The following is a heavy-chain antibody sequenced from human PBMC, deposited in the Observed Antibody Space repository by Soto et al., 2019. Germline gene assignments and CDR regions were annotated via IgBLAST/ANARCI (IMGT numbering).Heavy chain of an antibody. J-gene: IGHJ5*02. Sequence: SAKVSCKASGYTFTTYGISWVRQAPGQGLEWMGWINAYNGNTNYAQKLQGRVTMTTDSSTSTAYMELRSLRSDDTAVYYCAREPVAGIWFDPWGQGTLVTVSS. D-gene: IGHD6-19*01. CDR1: GYTFTTYG. CDR3: AREPVAGIWFDP. CDR2: INAYNGNT. V-gene: IGHV1-18*01.